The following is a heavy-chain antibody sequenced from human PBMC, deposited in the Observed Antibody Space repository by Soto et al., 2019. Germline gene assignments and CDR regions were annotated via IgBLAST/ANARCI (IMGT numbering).Heavy chain of an antibody. CDR3: ARGQIVATRRAPFDY. J-gene: IGHJ4*02. V-gene: IGHV3-11*01. CDR2: ISSSGSTI. Sequence: GGSLRLSCAASGFTFSDYYMSWIRQAPGKGLEWVSYISSSGSTIYYADSVKGRFTISRDNAKNSLYLQMNSLRAEDTAVYYCARGQIVATRRAPFDYWGQGTLVTVSS. D-gene: IGHD5-12*01. CDR1: GFTFSDYY.